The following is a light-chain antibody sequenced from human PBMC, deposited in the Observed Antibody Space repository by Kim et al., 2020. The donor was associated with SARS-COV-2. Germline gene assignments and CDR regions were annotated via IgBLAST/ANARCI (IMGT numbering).Light chain of an antibody. CDR2: GAS. V-gene: IGKV3-20*01. CDR1: QSVNNNF. CDR3: QQYGSSPRT. Sequence: PGERATLSCRASQSVNNNFLAWYQQKPGQAPRLLIYGASSRASGSPDRFSGSGSGTDFTLTISRLEPEDFAVYYCQQYGSSPRTFGQGTKVE. J-gene: IGKJ1*01.